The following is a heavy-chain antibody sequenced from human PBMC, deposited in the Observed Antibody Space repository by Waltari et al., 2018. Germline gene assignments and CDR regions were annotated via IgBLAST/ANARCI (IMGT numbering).Heavy chain of an antibody. CDR1: GGTFSSYA. CDR2: IIPIFGTA. CDR3: ARSPYDFWSGLPPPFDY. V-gene: IGHV1-69*12. D-gene: IGHD3-3*01. J-gene: IGHJ4*02. Sequence: QVQLVQSGAEVKKPGSSVKVSCKASGGTFSSYAISWVRPAPGQGLEWMGGIIPIFGTANYAQKFQGRVTITADESTSTAYMELSSLRSEDTAVYYCARSPYDFWSGLPPPFDYWGQGTLVTVSS.